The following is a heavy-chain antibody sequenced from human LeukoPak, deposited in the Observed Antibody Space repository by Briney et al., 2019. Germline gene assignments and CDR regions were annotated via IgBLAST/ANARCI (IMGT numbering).Heavy chain of an antibody. CDR2: IIPVLGIA. CDR1: GGTFSSYG. CDR3: ARSRGYSSGWFDY. J-gene: IGHJ5*01. Sequence: VASVKVSCKASGGTFSSYGISWVRQAPGQGLEWMGRIIPVLGIANYAQKFQGRVTITADKSTSTSYMELSSLRSEDTAMYYCARSRGYSSGWFDYWGHGTLVTVSS. D-gene: IGHD6-19*01. V-gene: IGHV1-69*04.